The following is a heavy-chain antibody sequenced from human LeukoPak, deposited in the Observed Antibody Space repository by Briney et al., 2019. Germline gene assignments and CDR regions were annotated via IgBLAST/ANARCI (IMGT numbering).Heavy chain of an antibody. CDR3: ARDGTNWNEFDY. D-gene: IGHD1-20*01. Sequence: GGSLRLSCAASGFTFSSYAMSWVRQAPGKGLEWVSRINSDGSSTSYADSVKGRFTISRDNAKNTLYLQMNSLRAEDTAVYYCARDGTNWNEFDYWGQGTLVTVSS. V-gene: IGHV3-74*01. CDR1: GFTFSSYA. CDR2: INSDGSST. J-gene: IGHJ4*02.